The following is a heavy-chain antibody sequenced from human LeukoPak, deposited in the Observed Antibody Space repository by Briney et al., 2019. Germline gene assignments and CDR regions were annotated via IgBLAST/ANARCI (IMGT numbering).Heavy chain of an antibody. CDR2: IYYSGST. D-gene: IGHD6-13*01. CDR1: GGSISSYY. V-gene: IGHV4-59*08. Sequence: SETLSLTCTVSGGSISSYYWSWIRQPPGKGLEWIGYIYYSGSTNYNPSLKGRVTISVDTSKNQFSLKLSSVTAADTAVYYCARQRGIAAAAVDYWGQGTLVTVSS. J-gene: IGHJ4*02. CDR3: ARQRGIAAAAVDY.